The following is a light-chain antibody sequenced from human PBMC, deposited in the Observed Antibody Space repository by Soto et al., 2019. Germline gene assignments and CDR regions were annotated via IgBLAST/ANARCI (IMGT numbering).Light chain of an antibody. Sequence: DIQMTQSPSTLSASVGDRVTITCRASQSISSWLAWYQQKPGKAPKLLIYAASSLESGVPSRFSGSRSGTEFTLTISSLQPDDSATYYCQQYNSYSSYTFGQGTKLEIK. CDR2: AAS. CDR3: QQYNSYSSYT. CDR1: QSISSW. V-gene: IGKV1-5*03. J-gene: IGKJ2*01.